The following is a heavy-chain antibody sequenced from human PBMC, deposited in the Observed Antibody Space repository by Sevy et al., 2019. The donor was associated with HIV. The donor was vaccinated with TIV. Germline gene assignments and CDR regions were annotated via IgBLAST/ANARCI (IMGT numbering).Heavy chain of an antibody. CDR1: GDTYNNYA. V-gene: IGHV1-69*10. CDR2: IIPVLHKP. J-gene: IGHJ6*02. CDR3: ARDRSGSAMDV. D-gene: IGHD3-22*01. Sequence: ASVKVSCKTSGDTYNNYAISSVRQAPGQGLEWMGEIIPVLHKPKFAQRFQGRVSITADESTTTVYMELSGLRSDDTAVYDCARDRSGSAMDVWGQGTTVTVSS.